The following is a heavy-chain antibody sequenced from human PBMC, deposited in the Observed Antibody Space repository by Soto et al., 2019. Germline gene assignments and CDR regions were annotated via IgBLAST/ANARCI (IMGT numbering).Heavy chain of an antibody. CDR2: ISGRGDTK. CDR1: GFDFSSFA. CDR3: AREAIKVIAAPEYFFDY. D-gene: IGHD2-21*01. V-gene: IGHV3-23*01. Sequence: GGSLRLSCAASGFDFSSFAMNWVRQAPGKGLDWVSGISGRGDTKTYADSVRGRFTISRDNARNTLYLQMNSLRAEDTAVYYIAREAIKVIAAPEYFFDYWGQGTLVPGSS. J-gene: IGHJ4*02.